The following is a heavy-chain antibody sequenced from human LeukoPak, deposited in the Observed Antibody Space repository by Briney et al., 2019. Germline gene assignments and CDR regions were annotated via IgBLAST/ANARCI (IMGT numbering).Heavy chain of an antibody. D-gene: IGHD4-23*01. CDR3: ATLPSYGGNTGAALCTFDV. CDR1: GLIFKTYG. J-gene: IGHJ6*02. V-gene: IGHV3-30*12. CDR2: LYYDGRVQ. Sequence: PGGSLRLSCAASGLIFKTYGIHWVREAPARGLACVTDLYYDGRVQYYADSVRGRFSIFRDNSKNALFLQMNSLGAEDTAVYHCATLPSYGGNTGAALCTFDVWGQGTTVIVSS.